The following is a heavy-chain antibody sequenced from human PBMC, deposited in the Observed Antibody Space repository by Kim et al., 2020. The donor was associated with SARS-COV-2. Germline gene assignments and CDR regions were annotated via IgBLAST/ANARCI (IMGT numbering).Heavy chain of an antibody. J-gene: IGHJ6*02. V-gene: IGHV7-4-1*02. CDR3: AREKVPAAMGFGYYYYGMDV. D-gene: IGHD2-2*01. CDR1: GYTFTSYA. Sequence: ASVKVSCKASGYTFTSYAMNWVRQAPGQGLEWMGWINTNTGNPTYAQGFTGRFVFSLDTSVSTAYLQISSLKAEDTAVYYCAREKVPAAMGFGYYYYGMDVWGQGTTVTVSS. CDR2: INTNTGNP.